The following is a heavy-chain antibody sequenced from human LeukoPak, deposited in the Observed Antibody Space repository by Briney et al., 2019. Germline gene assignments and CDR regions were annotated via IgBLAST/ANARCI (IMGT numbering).Heavy chain of an antibody. Sequence: SETLSLTCTVSGGPISSYYWRWIRQPPGKGLEWIGYIYYSGSTNYNPSLKSRVTISVDTSKNQFSLKLSSVTAADTAAYYCARSSAYCSGGSCYGDWGQGTLVTVSS. CDR2: IYYSGST. CDR1: GGPISSYY. CDR3: ARSSAYCSGGSCYGD. D-gene: IGHD2-15*01. V-gene: IGHV4-59*13. J-gene: IGHJ4*02.